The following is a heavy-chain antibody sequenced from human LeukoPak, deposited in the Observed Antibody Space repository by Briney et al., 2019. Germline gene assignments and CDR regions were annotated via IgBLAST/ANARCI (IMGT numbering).Heavy chain of an antibody. Sequence: GGSLRLSCAASGFTFSNYGMHWVRQAPGKGLEWVAVISYDGSNKYYADSVKGRFTISRDNSKNTVYLQVNSLRTEDTAVYYCAKGLYYGLGSYFPFNFWGQGTLVTVSS. CDR2: ISYDGSNK. CDR1: GFTFSNYG. V-gene: IGHV3-30*18. J-gene: IGHJ4*02. D-gene: IGHD3-10*01. CDR3: AKGLYYGLGSYFPFNF.